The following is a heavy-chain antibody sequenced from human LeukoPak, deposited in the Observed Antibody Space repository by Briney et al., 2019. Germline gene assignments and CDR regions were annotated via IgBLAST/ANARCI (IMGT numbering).Heavy chain of an antibody. Sequence: SETLSLTCAVYGGSFSGYYWGWIRQPPGKGLEWIGEGGNSGGTKFNPSLKSRVTISADTSKNQFSLKLSSVTAADTAVYYCAKNGQSGFSFDPWGQGTLVTVSS. D-gene: IGHD1-26*01. CDR1: GGSFSGYY. CDR3: AKNGQSGFSFDP. CDR2: GGNSGGT. V-gene: IGHV4-34*01. J-gene: IGHJ5*02.